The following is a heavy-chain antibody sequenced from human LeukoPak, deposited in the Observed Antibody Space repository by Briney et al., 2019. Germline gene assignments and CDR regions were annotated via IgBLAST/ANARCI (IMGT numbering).Heavy chain of an antibody. J-gene: IGHJ3*02. Sequence: SETLSLTCTVSGGSISSSSYYWGWIRQPPGKGLEWIGSIYYSGSTYYNPSLKSRVTISVDTSKNQFSLKLSSVTAADTAVYYCASNGDVLLWFGELAPDAFDIWGQGTMVTVSS. CDR1: GGSISSSSYY. D-gene: IGHD3-10*01. V-gene: IGHV4-39*01. CDR2: IYYSGST. CDR3: ASNGDVLLWFGELAPDAFDI.